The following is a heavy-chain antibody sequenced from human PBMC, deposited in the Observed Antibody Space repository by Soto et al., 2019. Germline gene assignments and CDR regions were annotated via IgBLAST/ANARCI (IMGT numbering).Heavy chain of an antibody. CDR1: GGSISSYY. CDR2: IYTSGST. CDR3: AGDGTGTTRHSDILTGYYQ. J-gene: IGHJ4*02. V-gene: IGHV4-4*07. D-gene: IGHD3-9*01. Sequence: SETLSLTCTVSGGSISSYYWSWIRQPAGKGLEWIGRIYTSGSTNYNPSLKSRVTMSVDTSKNQFSLKLSSVTAADTAVYYCAGDGTGTTRHSDILTGYYQWGQGTLVTVSS.